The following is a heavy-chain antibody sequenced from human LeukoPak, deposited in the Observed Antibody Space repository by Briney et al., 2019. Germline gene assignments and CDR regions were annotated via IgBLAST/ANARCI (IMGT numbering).Heavy chain of an antibody. Sequence: GGSLRLSCAASGFTFSSYWMHWVRQAPGKGLVWVSRINTDGSTTTYAESVKGRFTISRDNAKNTQYLQMNSLGAEDTAVYYCARVSSSGTTFDYWGQGTLVTVSS. CDR1: GFTFSSYW. J-gene: IGHJ4*02. CDR2: INTDGSTT. V-gene: IGHV3-74*01. CDR3: ARVSSSGTTFDY. D-gene: IGHD6-19*01.